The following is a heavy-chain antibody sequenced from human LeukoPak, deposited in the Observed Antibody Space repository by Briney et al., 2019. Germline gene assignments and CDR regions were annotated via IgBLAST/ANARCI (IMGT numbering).Heavy chain of an antibody. CDR2: IYTSGST. V-gene: IGHV4-4*07. CDR3: ARDQRLDRSFEY. D-gene: IGHD2-2*03. J-gene: IGHJ4*02. Sequence: SETLSLTCTVSGASISSYYWSWIRQPAGKGLEWIGRIYTSGSTNYKPSLKSRVTMSVDTSKNQFSLKLSSVTAADTAVYYCARDQRLDRSFEYWGQGTLVTVSS. CDR1: GASISSYY.